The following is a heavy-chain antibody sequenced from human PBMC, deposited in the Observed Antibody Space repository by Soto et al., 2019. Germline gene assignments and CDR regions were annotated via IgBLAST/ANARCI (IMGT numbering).Heavy chain of an antibody. Sequence: EVQLVESGGGLVKPGGSLRLSCAASGFTFSNAWMSWVRQAPGKGLEWVGRIKSKTDGGTTDYAAPVKGRFTISRDDSKNTLYLQMNSLKTEDTAVYYCTTEITIFGVVISERDYWGQGTLVTVSS. CDR1: GFTFSNAW. J-gene: IGHJ4*02. V-gene: IGHV3-15*01. D-gene: IGHD3-3*01. CDR2: IKSKTDGGTT. CDR3: TTEITIFGVVISERDY.